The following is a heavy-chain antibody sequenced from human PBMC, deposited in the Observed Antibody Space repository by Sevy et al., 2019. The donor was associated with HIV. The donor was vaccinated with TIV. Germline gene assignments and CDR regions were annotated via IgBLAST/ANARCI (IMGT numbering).Heavy chain of an antibody. J-gene: IGHJ4*02. CDR1: GFTFNNYV. V-gene: IGHV3-23*01. D-gene: IGHD2-2*01. CDR3: ARRYLPSAPPALHY. CDR2: ISHGGGTT. Sequence: GGSLRLSCAASGFTFNNYVMNWVRQAPGKGLEWVSVISHGGGTTYYADSVKGRFTISRDDSKDTVYLEMNSLRAEDTAVYYCARRYLPSAPPALHYWGQGTLVTVSS.